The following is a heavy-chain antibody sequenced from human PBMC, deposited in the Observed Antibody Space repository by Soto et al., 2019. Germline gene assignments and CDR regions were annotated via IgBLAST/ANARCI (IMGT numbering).Heavy chain of an antibody. CDR1: GFTFSSYG. D-gene: IGHD2-2*01. V-gene: IGHV3-33*01. Sequence: GGSLRLSCAASGFTFSSYGMHWVRQAPGKGLECVAVIWYDGSNKYYADSVKGRFTISRDNSKNTLYLQMNSLRAEDTAVYYCARDTFQLLKYYYGMDVWGQGTTVTVYS. J-gene: IGHJ6*02. CDR2: IWYDGSNK. CDR3: ARDTFQLLKYYYGMDV.